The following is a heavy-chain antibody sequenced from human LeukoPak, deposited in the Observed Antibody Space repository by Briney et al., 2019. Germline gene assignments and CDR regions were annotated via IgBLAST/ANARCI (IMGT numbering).Heavy chain of an antibody. Sequence: GGSLRLSCAASGFTFSSYAMSWVRQAPGEGLEWVSAISGSGGSTYYADSVKGRFTISRDNSKNTLYLQMNSLRAEDTAVYYCARPLPEGRYFDWLSPGYYYGMDVWGQGTTVTVSS. CDR1: GFTFSSYA. CDR2: ISGSGGST. CDR3: ARPLPEGRYFDWLSPGYYYGMDV. V-gene: IGHV3-23*01. J-gene: IGHJ6*02. D-gene: IGHD3-9*01.